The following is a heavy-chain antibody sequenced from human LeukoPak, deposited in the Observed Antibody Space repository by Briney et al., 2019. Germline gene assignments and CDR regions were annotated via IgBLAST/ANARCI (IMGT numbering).Heavy chain of an antibody. D-gene: IGHD3-22*01. CDR1: GGTFSSYD. J-gene: IGHJ4*02. CDR2: IIPIFGTA. CDR3: ARASYDYDSSGYYPDY. V-gene: IGHV1-69*01. Sequence: GASVKVSCKASGGTFSSYDITWVRQAPGQGLEWMGGIIPIFGTANYAQKFQGRVTITADESTSTAYMELSSLRSEDTAVYYCARASYDYDSSGYYPDYWGQGTLVTVSS.